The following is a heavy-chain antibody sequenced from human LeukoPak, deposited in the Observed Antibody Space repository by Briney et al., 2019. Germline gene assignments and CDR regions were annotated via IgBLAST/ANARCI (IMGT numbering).Heavy chain of an antibody. CDR2: ISYDGSNK. CDR3: ATEQQLARFDY. J-gene: IGHJ4*02. D-gene: IGHD6-13*01. V-gene: IGHV3-30*04. CDR1: GFTFSSYA. Sequence: GGSLRLSCAASGFTFSSYAMHWVRQAPGKGLEWVAVISYDGSNKYYAVSVKGRFTISRDNSKNTLYLQMNSLRAEDTAVYYCATEQQLARFDYWGQGTLVTVSS.